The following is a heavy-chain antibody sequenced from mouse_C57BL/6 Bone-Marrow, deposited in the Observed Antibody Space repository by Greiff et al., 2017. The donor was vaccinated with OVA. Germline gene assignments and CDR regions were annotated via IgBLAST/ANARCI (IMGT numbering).Heavy chain of an antibody. V-gene: IGHV1-69*01. D-gene: IGHD2-4*01. Sequence: QVQLQQSGAELVMPGASVKLSCKASGYTFTSYWMHWVKQRPGPGLEWIGEIDPSDSYTNYNHNFKGKSTLTVDKSSSPAYMQLSSLTSEDSAVYYCASRDYDYDGGYFDVWGTGTTVTVSS. J-gene: IGHJ1*03. CDR3: ASRDYDYDGGYFDV. CDR1: GYTFTSYW. CDR2: IDPSDSYT.